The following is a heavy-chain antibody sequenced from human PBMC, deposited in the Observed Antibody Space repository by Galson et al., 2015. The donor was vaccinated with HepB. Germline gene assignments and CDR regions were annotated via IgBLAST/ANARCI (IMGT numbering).Heavy chain of an antibody. CDR3: ARRRDNAMMDS. V-gene: IGHV5-51*01. J-gene: IGHJ4*02. Sequence: QSGAEVKKPGESLKISCKGSGYSFTNYWIDWVRQMPGKGLELMGTVYPDDSHARYSPSFQGQVTISADKSISIAYLQWTSLKASDTAMYYCARRRDNAMMDSWGQGTLVTVSS. CDR1: GYSFTNYW. D-gene: IGHD1-1*01. CDR2: VYPDDSHA.